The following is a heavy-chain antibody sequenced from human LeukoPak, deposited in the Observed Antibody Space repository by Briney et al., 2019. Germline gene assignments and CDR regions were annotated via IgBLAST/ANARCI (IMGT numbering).Heavy chain of an antibody. Sequence: GGSLRLSCAASGFTFSSYGMHWVRQAPGKGLEWVAVISYDGSNKYYADSVKGRFTISRDNSKNTLYLQMNSLRAEDTAVYYCARDQGNYGDPRYFDYWGQGTLVTVSS. CDR3: ARDQGNYGDPRYFDY. J-gene: IGHJ4*02. V-gene: IGHV3-30*03. D-gene: IGHD4-17*01. CDR1: GFTFSSYG. CDR2: ISYDGSNK.